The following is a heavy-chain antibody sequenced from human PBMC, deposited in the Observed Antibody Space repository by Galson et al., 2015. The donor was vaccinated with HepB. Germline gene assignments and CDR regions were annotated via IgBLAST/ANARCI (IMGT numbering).Heavy chain of an antibody. D-gene: IGHD5-18*01. Sequence: SLRLSCAASGFTFSDYAMHWVRQAPGKGLEWVAVISYDGGNKYYADSVKGRLTISRDNSKNTLYLQMNSLRAEDTAVYYCARGYAAMVTLGYAFDIWGQGTMVTVSS. CDR2: ISYDGGNK. J-gene: IGHJ3*02. CDR3: ARGYAAMVTLGYAFDI. V-gene: IGHV3-30-3*01. CDR1: GFTFSDYA.